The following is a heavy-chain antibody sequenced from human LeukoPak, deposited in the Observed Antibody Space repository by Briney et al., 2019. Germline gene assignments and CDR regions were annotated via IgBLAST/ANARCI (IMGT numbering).Heavy chain of an antibody. Sequence: SETLSLTCTVSGGSISSNYWSWIRQPPGKGLEWIAYMYDSGNTNYNPSLKSRVTISIDTSKNQFSLKLSSVTAADTAVYYCASAFSPRYCSSTSRVYYFDYWGQGTLVTVSS. V-gene: IGHV4-59*08. J-gene: IGHJ4*02. CDR2: MYDSGNT. CDR1: GGSISSNY. CDR3: ASAFSPRYCSSTSRVYYFDY. D-gene: IGHD2-2*01.